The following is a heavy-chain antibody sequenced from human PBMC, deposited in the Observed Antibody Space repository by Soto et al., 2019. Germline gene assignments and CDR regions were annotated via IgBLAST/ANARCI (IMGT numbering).Heavy chain of an antibody. CDR3: ARDRSCSSTSRYKGYYYYGMDV. Sequence: GGSLRLSCAASGFTFSSYSMNWVRQAPGKGLEWVSYISSSSSTIYYADSVKGRFTISRDNAKNSLYLQMNSLRDEDTAVYYCARDRSCSSTSRYKGYYYYGMDVWGQGTTVTVSS. V-gene: IGHV3-48*02. J-gene: IGHJ6*02. D-gene: IGHD2-2*02. CDR1: GFTFSSYS. CDR2: ISSSSSTI.